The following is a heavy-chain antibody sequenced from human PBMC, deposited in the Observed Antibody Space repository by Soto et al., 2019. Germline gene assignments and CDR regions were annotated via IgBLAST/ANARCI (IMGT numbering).Heavy chain of an antibody. D-gene: IGHD3-3*01. Sequence: SLRLSCAASGFTFDDYAMHWVRQAPGKGLEWVSGISWNSGSIGYADSVKGRFTISRDNAKNSLYLQMNSLRAEDTALYYCAKGAGYDFWSGDYYYYMDVWGKGTTVTVSS. CDR2: ISWNSGSI. CDR1: GFTFDDYA. V-gene: IGHV3-9*01. CDR3: AKGAGYDFWSGDYYYYMDV. J-gene: IGHJ6*03.